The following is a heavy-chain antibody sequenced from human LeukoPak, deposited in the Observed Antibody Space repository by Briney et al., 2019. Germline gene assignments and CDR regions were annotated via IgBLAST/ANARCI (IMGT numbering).Heavy chain of an antibody. CDR2: ISGSGGST. D-gene: IGHD3-22*01. J-gene: IGHJ4*02. CDR1: GFTFSSYA. CDR3: AKDQDVGTMIVVXITFDY. V-gene: IGHV3-23*01. Sequence: GGFLRLSCAASGFTFSSYAMSWVRQAPGKGLEWVSAISGSGGSTYYADSVKGRFTISRDNSKNTLYLQMNSLRAEDTAVYYCAKDQDVGTMIVVXITFDYWGQGTLVTVSS.